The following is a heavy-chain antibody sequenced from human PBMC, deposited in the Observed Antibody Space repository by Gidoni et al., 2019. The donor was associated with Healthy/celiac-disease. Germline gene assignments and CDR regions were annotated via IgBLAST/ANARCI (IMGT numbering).Heavy chain of an antibody. V-gene: IGHV4-31*03. Sequence: QVQLQESGPGLVKPSQTLSLTCTVSGGSISSGGYYWSWIRQHPGKGLEWIGYIYYSGSTYYNPSLKSRVTISVDTSKNQFSLKLSSVTAADTAVYYCARDHRLHLDYYYGMDVWGQGTTVTVSS. CDR1: GGSISSGGYY. D-gene: IGHD2-21*01. CDR2: IYYSGST. CDR3: ARDHRLHLDYYYGMDV. J-gene: IGHJ6*02.